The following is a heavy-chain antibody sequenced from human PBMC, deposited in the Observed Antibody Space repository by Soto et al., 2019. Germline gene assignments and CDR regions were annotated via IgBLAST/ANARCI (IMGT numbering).Heavy chain of an antibody. CDR2: ISAYNGNT. CDR1: GYTFTSYG. V-gene: IGHV1-18*01. D-gene: IGHD3-9*01. Sequence: ASVKVSCKASGYTFTSYGISWVRQAPGQGLEWMGWISAYNGNTNYAQKLQGRVTMTTDTSTSTAYMELRSLRSDDTAMYYCARDGYYDILTGYYPASGYYYYGMDVWGQGTKVTVSS. J-gene: IGHJ6*02. CDR3: ARDGYYDILTGYYPASGYYYYGMDV.